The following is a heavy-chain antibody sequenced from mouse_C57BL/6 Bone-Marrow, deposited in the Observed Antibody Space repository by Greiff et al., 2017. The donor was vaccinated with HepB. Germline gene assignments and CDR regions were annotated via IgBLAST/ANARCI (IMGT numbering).Heavy chain of an antibody. CDR3: SEDSAVYYCAFSPYDYGSSTGYFDY. CDR1: YTFSRRVH. Sequence: VPLQQSGPELARPLASVKISCQAFYTFSRRVHFAIWDTNYWMQWVKQRPGQGLERIGAIYPGNGDTSYNQKFTGQATLTADKSSSTAYMQLSSLTSEDSAVYYCAFSPYDYGSSTGYFDYWGQGTTLTVSS. CDR2: GQGLERIG. J-gene: IGHJ2*01. V-gene: IGHV1-87*01. D-gene: IGHD1-1*01.